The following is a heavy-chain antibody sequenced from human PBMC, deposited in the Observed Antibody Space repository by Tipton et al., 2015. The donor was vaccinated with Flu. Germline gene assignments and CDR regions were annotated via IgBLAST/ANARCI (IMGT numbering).Heavy chain of an antibody. V-gene: IGHV1-69*18. CDR1: GGAFSGYS. CDR3: ARHETYNDILIGPCDY. D-gene: IGHD3-9*01. J-gene: IGHJ4*02. Sequence: QVQLVQSGAEVKKPGSSVKVSCKASGGAFSGYSFSWVRQAPGRGLEWRGRIIPISDTSNYAEKFQGRVTITADESTRTAYMELSSLRSEDTAIFYCARHETYNDILIGPCDYWGQGTLVTVSS. CDR2: IIPISDTS.